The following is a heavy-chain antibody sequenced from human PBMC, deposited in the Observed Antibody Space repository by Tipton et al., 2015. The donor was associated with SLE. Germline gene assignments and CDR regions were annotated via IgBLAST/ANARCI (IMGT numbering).Heavy chain of an antibody. CDR1: GYTFTSYG. D-gene: IGHD6-19*01. Sequence: QSGPEVKKPGASAKVSCKASGYTFTSYGISWVRQAPAQGLEWMGWISAYNGNTNYAQKLQGRVTMTTDTSTSTAYMELRSLRADGPAVYYCARATCAARYSSGWYDCWVQGTLVTVSS. CDR3: ARATCAARYSSGWYDC. CDR2: ISAYNGNT. J-gene: IGHJ5*01. V-gene: IGHV1-18*01.